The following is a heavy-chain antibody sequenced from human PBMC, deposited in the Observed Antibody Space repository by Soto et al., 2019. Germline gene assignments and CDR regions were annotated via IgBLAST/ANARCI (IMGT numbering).Heavy chain of an antibody. Sequence: EVQLVESGGGLIQPGGSLRLSCAASGFTFSSYWMHWFRQAPGKGLVWVSLIKGDGTTTKYAESVMGRFTISRDNARNTLYLQMNSLRGDETAVYVCAGGGGWLAPDWGQGTLVTVSS. V-gene: IGHV3-74*03. J-gene: IGHJ4*02. CDR3: AGGGGWLAPD. CDR1: GFTFSSYW. D-gene: IGHD6-19*01. CDR2: IKGDGTTT.